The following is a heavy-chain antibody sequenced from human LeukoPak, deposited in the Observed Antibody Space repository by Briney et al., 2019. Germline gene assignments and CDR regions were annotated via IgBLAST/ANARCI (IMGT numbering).Heavy chain of an antibody. CDR3: AAYSGYVRAFDI. J-gene: IGHJ3*02. D-gene: IGHD5-12*01. V-gene: IGHV4-59*01. CDR2: IYYSGST. CDR1: GGSISSYY. Sequence: SETLSLTCTVSGGSISSYYWSWIRQPPGKGLEWIGYIYYSGSTNYNPSLKSRVTISVDTSKNQFSLKLSSVIAADTAVYYCAAYSGYVRAFDIWGQGTMVTVSS.